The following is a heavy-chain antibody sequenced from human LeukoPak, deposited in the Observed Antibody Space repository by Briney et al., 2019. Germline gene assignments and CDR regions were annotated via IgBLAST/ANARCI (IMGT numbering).Heavy chain of an antibody. D-gene: IGHD4-17*01. CDR1: GYTFTSYG. J-gene: IGHJ1*01. CDR2: ISAYNGNT. Sequence: ASVKVSCKASGYTFTSYGISWVRQAPGQGLEWMGWISAYNGNTNYAQKLQGRVTMTTDTSTSTAYMELRSLRSDDTAVYYCARDHGYGDFTEYFQHWGQGTLVTVSS. CDR3: ARDHGYGDFTEYFQH. V-gene: IGHV1-18*01.